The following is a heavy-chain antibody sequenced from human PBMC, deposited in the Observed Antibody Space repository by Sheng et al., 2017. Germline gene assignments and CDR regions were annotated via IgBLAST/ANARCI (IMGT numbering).Heavy chain of an antibody. Sequence: QVQLVQSGAEMKKPGASVKVSCKASGYTFTGYYMHWVRQAPGQGLEWMGRINPNSGGTNYAQKFQGRVTMTRDTSISTAYMELSRLRSDDTAVYYCARVVGFLSSSWYDAFDIWGQGTMVTVSS. CDR3: ARVVGFLSSSWYDAFDI. D-gene: IGHD6-13*01. CDR1: GYTFTGYY. V-gene: IGHV1-2*06. CDR2: INPNSGGT. J-gene: IGHJ3*02.